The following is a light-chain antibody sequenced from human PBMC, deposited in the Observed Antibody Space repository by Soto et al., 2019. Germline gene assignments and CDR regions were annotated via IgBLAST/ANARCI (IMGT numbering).Light chain of an antibody. CDR3: QRYYSFPLT. CDR1: RNINNL. V-gene: IGKV1-5*03. CDR2: KAS. Sequence: DIQMTQSPSTLSASVGDRVAITCRASRNINNLLAWYQQKPGKAPKLLIYKASSLESGVPSRFSSSGSGTEFTLTISSLQPDDFATYYCQRYYSFPLTFGGGNKVEIK. J-gene: IGKJ4*01.